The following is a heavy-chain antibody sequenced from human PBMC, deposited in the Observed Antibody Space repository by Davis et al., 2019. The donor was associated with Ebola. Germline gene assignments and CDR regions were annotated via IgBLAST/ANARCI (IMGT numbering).Heavy chain of an antibody. CDR2: INSDGTST. CDR1: RFTFSSYW. Sequence: GESLKISCAASRFTFSSYWMHWVRQAPGKGLVWVSHINSDGTSTGYADSVEGRFTISRDNSKNTLSLQMNSVRGEDTAVYFCAKDKGFWVPPDYFGPWGQGVQVTVSS. V-gene: IGHV3-74*01. CDR3: AKDKGFWVPPDYFGP. D-gene: IGHD3-16*01. J-gene: IGHJ5*02.